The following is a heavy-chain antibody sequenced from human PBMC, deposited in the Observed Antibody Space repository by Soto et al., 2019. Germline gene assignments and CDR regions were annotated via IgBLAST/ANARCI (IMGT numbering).Heavy chain of an antibody. D-gene: IGHD1-7*01. CDR2: IRPIFNKT. Sequence: QVQLVQSGADVKKPGSSVRVSCKASGGTFSTYAINWVRQAPGHGLEWMGVIRPIFNKTHYAQNFQGRVTIIADKSTSTSYMELSSLRSDDTAAYYCARDGVQCLYKNYFDTWGQGTLVTVSS. CDR1: GGTFSTYA. CDR3: ARDGVQCLYKNYFDT. V-gene: IGHV1-69*06. J-gene: IGHJ5*02.